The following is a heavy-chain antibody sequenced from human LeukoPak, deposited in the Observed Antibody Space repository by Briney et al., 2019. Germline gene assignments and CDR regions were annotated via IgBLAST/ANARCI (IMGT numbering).Heavy chain of an antibody. J-gene: IGHJ4*02. CDR3: ARVTGIVGATGY. Sequence: SETLSLTCTVSGGSISSSSYYWGWIRQPPGKGLEWIGRIYYSGSTYYNPSLKSRVTISVDTSKNQFSLKLSSVTAADTAMYYCARVTGIVGATGYWGQGTLVTVSS. CDR1: GGSISSSSYY. D-gene: IGHD1-26*01. V-gene: IGHV4-39*07. CDR2: IYYSGST.